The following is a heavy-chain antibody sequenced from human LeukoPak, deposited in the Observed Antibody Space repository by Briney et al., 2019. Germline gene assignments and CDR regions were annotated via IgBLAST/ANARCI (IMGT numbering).Heavy chain of an antibody. CDR2: IIPIFGTA. V-gene: IGHV1-69*06. D-gene: IGHD3-16*01. CDR3: ARDRRIMQRYYNYYYMDV. CDR1: GGTFSSYA. Sequence: SVKVSYKASGGTFSSYAISWVRQAPGQGLEWMGGIIPIFGTANYAQKFQGRVTITADKSTSTAYMELSSLRSEDTAVYYCARDRRIMQRYYNYYYMDVWGKGTTVTVSS. J-gene: IGHJ6*03.